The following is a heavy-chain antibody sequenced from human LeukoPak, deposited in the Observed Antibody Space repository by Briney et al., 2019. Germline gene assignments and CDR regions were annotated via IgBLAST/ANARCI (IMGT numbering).Heavy chain of an antibody. CDR3: ARDQHFSSDF. CDR2: IDGGSNTI. CDR1: GFSFDDYG. Sequence: GGSLRLSCAASGFSFDDYGLTWVRQAPGKGLEWVSYIDGGSNTIYYADSVKGRFTISRDNAKNSLYLQMNSLRDEDTAVYYCARDQHFSSDFWGQGTVVTVSS. J-gene: IGHJ4*02. D-gene: IGHD6-6*01. V-gene: IGHV3-48*02.